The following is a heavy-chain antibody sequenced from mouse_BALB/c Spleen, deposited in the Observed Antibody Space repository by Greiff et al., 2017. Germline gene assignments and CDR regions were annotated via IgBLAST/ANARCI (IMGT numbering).Heavy chain of an antibody. J-gene: IGHJ2*01. CDR1: GFAFSSYD. CDR3: ARHGVITTVPDY. CDR2: ISSGGGST. Sequence: DVMLVESGGGLVKPGGSLKLSCAASGFAFSSYDMSWVRQTPEKRLEWVAYISSGGGSTYYPDTVKGRFTISRDNAKNTLYLQMSSLKSEDTAMYYCARHGVITTVPDYWGQGTTLTVSS. D-gene: IGHD1-1*01. V-gene: IGHV5-12-1*01.